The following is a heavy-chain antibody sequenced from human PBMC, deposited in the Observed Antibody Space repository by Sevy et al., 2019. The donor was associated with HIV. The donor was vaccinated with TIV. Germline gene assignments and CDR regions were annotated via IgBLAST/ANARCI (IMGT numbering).Heavy chain of an antibody. Sequence: GGSLRLSCAASGFTFSKYSMNWVRQAPGKGLEWVSTFSFGSGRINYADSVKGRFTISRDDSKNTLYLQMNSLRAEYSGVYYCARERCTKPSDYWCQGTLVTVSS. CDR1: GFTFSKYS. CDR2: FSFGSGRI. CDR3: ARERCTKPSDY. D-gene: IGHD2-8*01. V-gene: IGHV3-23*01. J-gene: IGHJ4*02.